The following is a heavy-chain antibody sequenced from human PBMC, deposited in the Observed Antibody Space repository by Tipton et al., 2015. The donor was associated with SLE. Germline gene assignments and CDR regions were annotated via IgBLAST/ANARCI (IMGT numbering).Heavy chain of an antibody. V-gene: IGHV3-49*04. CDR2: IRSKAYGGTT. J-gene: IGHJ4*02. CDR1: GFTFSDYA. D-gene: IGHD3-16*01. CDR3: AKTFGMIDPFDY. Sequence: SLRLSCTASGFTFSDYAMTWVRQAPGKGLEWVGFIRSKAYGGTTEYAASVKGRFTISRDDSKSIAYLQMNSLKTEDTAVYYCAKTFGMIDPFDYWGQGTLVTVSS.